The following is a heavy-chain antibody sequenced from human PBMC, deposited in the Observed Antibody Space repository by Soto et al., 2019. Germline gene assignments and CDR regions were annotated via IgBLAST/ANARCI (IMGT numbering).Heavy chain of an antibody. J-gene: IGHJ6*02. CDR1: GFTFSSYG. CDR3: ARDNRILSA. V-gene: IGHV3-48*02. CDR2: ISSSTSTT. Sequence: EVQLVESGGGLVQPGGSLRLSCAASGFTFSSYGMNWVRQAPRKGLEWVSYISSSTSTTYYADSVKGRFTISRDNAKNSLYRQMNSLRDEDTAVYYCARDNRILSAWGQGTTVTVSS.